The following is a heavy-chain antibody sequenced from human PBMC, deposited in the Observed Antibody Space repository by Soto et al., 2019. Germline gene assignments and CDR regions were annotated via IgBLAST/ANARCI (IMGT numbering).Heavy chain of an antibody. D-gene: IGHD3-9*01. Sequence: ASVKVSCKASGYTFTSHGISWVRQAPGQGLEWMGWISAYNGNTNYAQKLQGRVTMTTDTSTSTAYMELRSLRSDDTAVYYCARGYDILTGYYDNWFDPRGQGTLVTVSS. V-gene: IGHV1-18*01. CDR3: ARGYDILTGYYDNWFDP. J-gene: IGHJ5*02. CDR2: ISAYNGNT. CDR1: GYTFTSHG.